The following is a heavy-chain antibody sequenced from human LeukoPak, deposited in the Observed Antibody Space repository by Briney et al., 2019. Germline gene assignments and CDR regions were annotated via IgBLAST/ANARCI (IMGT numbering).Heavy chain of an antibody. CDR1: GYTFTSYD. J-gene: IGHJ4*02. CDR2: MNPNSANT. V-gene: IGHV1-8*03. CDR3: ARHDVGATPSFDF. Sequence: ASVKVSCKASGYTFTSYDINWVRQATGQGLEWMGWMNPNSANTGYAQKFQGRVTLTRNTSITTAYMELSSLKASDTAMYYCARHDVGATPSFDFWGQGTLVTVSS. D-gene: IGHD1-26*01.